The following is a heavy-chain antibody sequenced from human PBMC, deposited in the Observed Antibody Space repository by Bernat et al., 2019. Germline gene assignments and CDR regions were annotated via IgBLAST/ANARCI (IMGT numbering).Heavy chain of an antibody. CDR1: GFTFSSYG. V-gene: IGHV3-33*08. D-gene: IGHD2-21*02. CDR3: ARDPRAYCGGDCYLVY. CDR2: IWYDGSNK. J-gene: IGHJ4*02. Sequence: QVQLMESGGGVVQPGRSLRLSCAASGFTFSSYGMHWVRQAPGKGLEWVAVIWYDGSNKYYADSVKGRFTISRDNSKNTLYLQMNSLRAEDTAVYYCARDPRAYCGGDCYLVYWGQGTLVTVSS.